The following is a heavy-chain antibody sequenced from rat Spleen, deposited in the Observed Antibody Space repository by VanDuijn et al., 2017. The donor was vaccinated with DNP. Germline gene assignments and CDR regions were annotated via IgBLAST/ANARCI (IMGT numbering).Heavy chain of an antibody. J-gene: IGHJ2*01. Sequence: QVQLKESGPGLVQPSETLSLTCTVSGFSLTSYNIHWVRQHSGKGLEWMGVIWSNGNTDYNSAIKSRLSISRDTSKSQVFLKMNSLQTEDTAIYFCTRDMTYWGQGVMVTVSS. D-gene: IGHD1-7*01. CDR3: TRDMTY. CDR1: GFSLTSYN. V-gene: IGHV2-15*01. CDR2: IWSNGNT.